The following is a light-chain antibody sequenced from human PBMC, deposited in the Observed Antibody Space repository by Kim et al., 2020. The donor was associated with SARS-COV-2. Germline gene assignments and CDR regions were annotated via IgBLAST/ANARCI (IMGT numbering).Light chain of an antibody. CDR2: DDS. CDR3: QVWDSSSDPVV. J-gene: IGLJ2*01. CDR1: NIGSRS. Sequence: ARGTTARITGGGNNIGSRSVHGYKQKPGQAPGLVVYDDSDRPSGIPERFSGSNSGNTATLNISRVEAGDEADYYCQVWDSSSDPVVFGGGTQLTVL. V-gene: IGLV3-21*03.